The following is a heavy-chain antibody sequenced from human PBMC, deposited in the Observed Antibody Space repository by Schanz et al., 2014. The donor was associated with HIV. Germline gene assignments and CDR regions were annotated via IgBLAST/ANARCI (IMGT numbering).Heavy chain of an antibody. D-gene: IGHD2-2*01. V-gene: IGHV1-8*02. Sequence: QVQLVQSGAEVKKPGASVKVSCKASGYSFISYDFSWVRQATGQGLEWMGWMNPNSGNTGFAQKFQGRVTMTRNTSISIAYMELSRLRYDDTAVYYCAKSRFQLHWFDSWGQGTLVTVSS. CDR3: AKSRFQLHWFDS. CDR2: MNPNSGNT. J-gene: IGHJ5*01. CDR1: GYSFISYD.